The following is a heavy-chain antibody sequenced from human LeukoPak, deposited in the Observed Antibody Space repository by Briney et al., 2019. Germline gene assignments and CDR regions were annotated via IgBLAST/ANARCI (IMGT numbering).Heavy chain of an antibody. CDR2: INHSGST. CDR3: ATTAGGSSWYRWFDP. Sequence: SETLSLTCTVSGGSISGYYWSWIRQPPGKGLEWIGEINHSGSTNYNPSLKSRVTISVDTSKNQFSLKLSSVTAADTAVYYCATTAGGSSWYRWFDPWGQGTLVTVSS. V-gene: IGHV4-34*01. J-gene: IGHJ5*02. D-gene: IGHD6-13*01. CDR1: GGSISGYY.